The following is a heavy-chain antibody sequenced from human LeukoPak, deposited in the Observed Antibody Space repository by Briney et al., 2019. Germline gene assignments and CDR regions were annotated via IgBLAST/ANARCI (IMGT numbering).Heavy chain of an antibody. D-gene: IGHD2-15*01. CDR1: GGSVSGYY. V-gene: IGHV4-59*08. CDR2: IYYTGTI. Sequence: PSETLSLTCAVSGGSVSGYYWSWNRLSPGKGLEWIGYIYYTGTIIYSPSLESRVTLSVDTSKNQISLNLRSVTAADTAVYYCARHNSIGYYQRGMDVWARGPRSSSL. J-gene: IGHJ6*02. CDR3: ARHNSIGYYQRGMDV.